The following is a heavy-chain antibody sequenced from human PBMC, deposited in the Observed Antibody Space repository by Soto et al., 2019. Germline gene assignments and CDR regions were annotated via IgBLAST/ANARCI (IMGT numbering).Heavy chain of an antibody. CDR1: GGSISSSSYY. J-gene: IGHJ4*02. V-gene: IGHV4-39*01. Sequence: QLQLQESGPGLVKPSETLSLTCSVSGGSISSSSYYWGWIRQPPGKGLQWIGTIYYSGSTYYNPSLKSRVTISVDTSKNQFSLKLTSVTAADTAVYYCASSDGVSTSDYWGQGARVTVSS. CDR3: ASSDGVSTSDY. CDR2: IYYSGST.